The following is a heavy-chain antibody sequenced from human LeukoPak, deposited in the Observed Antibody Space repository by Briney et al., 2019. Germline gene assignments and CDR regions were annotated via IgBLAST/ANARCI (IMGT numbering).Heavy chain of an antibody. J-gene: IGHJ4*02. CDR3: ARAGAYHFDN. D-gene: IGHD3-16*01. CDR1: GFTFSDYW. CDR2: INTDTRGT. Sequence: QPGGSLTLSCAASGFTFSDYWMHWVRQAPGKGLVWVSIINTDTRGTYYADSVKGRFTISRDNAKNTLYLQMNSLRAEDTAVYYCARAGAYHFDNWGQGTLVTVSS. V-gene: IGHV3-74*01.